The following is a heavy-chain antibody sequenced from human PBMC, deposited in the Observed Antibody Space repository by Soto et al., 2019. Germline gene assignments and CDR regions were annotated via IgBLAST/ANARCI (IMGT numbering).Heavy chain of an antibody. CDR1: GGSISSYY. D-gene: IGHD6-13*01. V-gene: IGHV4-59*01. J-gene: IGHJ6*02. CDR3: AGSESDSSPAIYYYYGMDV. CDR2: IYYSGST. Sequence: ETLSLTCTVSGGSISSYYWSWIRQPPGKGLEWIGYIYYSGSTNYNPSLKSRVTISVDTPKHQFPLKLSAVTAADTAVYYCAGSESDSSPAIYYYYGMDVWGQGTTVTVSS.